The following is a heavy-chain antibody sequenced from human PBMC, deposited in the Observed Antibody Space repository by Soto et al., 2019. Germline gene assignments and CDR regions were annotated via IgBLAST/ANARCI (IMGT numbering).Heavy chain of an antibody. V-gene: IGHV4-34*01. Sequence: KASETLSLTCAVYGGSFSGYYWSWIRQPPGKGLERIGEINHSGSTNYNPSLKSRVTISVDTSKNQFSLKLSSVTAADTAVYYCARTYGGTSAKNWGQGTLVTVSS. J-gene: IGHJ4*02. CDR3: ARTYGGTSAKN. CDR1: GGSFSGYY. D-gene: IGHD4-17*01. CDR2: INHSGST.